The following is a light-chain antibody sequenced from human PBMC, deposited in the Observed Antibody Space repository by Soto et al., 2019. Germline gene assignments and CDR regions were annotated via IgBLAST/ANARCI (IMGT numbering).Light chain of an antibody. J-gene: IGLJ1*01. CDR3: CSYTSFSTYV. Sequence: QSALTQPASVSGSPGQSVTISCTGTSSDVGAYKYVSWYQKHPGKAPKLIMYDVSNRPSGVSDRFFGSKADNTATLTVSGLQAEDEADYYCCSYTSFSTYVFGTGTKLTVL. CDR1: SSDVGAYKY. CDR2: DVS. V-gene: IGLV2-14*03.